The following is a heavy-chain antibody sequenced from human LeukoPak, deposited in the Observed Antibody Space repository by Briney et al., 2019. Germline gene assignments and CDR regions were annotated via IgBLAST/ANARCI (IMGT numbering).Heavy chain of an antibody. Sequence: SVKVSCKASGGTFSSYTITWVRQAPGQGLEWMGGIIPIFGTANYAQKFQGRVTITADESTSTVYMELSSLRSEDTAVYYCARDLKGGWLQPAYWGQGTLVTVSS. CDR1: GGTFSSYT. CDR3: ARDLKGGWLQPAY. V-gene: IGHV1-69*13. CDR2: IIPIFGTA. D-gene: IGHD5-24*01. J-gene: IGHJ4*02.